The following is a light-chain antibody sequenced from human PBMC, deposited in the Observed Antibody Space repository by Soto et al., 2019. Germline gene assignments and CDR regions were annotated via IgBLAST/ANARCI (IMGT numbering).Light chain of an antibody. Sequence: DIQMTQSPSTLSASVGDRVTITCQASQSINTNLAWYHQKPGKAPKLLIYKASTLQTGVPSRFSGSGSGTEFTLTISSLQPEDFATYYCQQSYSTLLTFGQGTRLEIK. CDR2: KAS. CDR1: QSINTN. V-gene: IGKV1-5*03. CDR3: QQSYSTLLT. J-gene: IGKJ5*01.